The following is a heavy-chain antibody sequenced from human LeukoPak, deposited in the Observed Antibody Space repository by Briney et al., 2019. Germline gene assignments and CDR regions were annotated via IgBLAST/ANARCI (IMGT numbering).Heavy chain of an antibody. V-gene: IGHV1-46*01. J-gene: IGHJ5*02. CDR1: GYTFTSYY. Sequence: ASVKVSCKASGYTFTSYYMHWVRQAPGQGLEWMGIINPSGGSTTYTQEFQGRVTMTRDTSTSTVYMELSSLRSEDTAVYYCARGRSYYDSSGYYYVARYWFDPWGQGTLVTVSS. CDR3: ARGRSYYDSSGYYYVARYWFDP. CDR2: INPSGGST. D-gene: IGHD3-22*01.